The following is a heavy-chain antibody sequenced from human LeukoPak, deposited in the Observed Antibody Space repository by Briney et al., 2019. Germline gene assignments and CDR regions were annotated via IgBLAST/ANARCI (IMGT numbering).Heavy chain of an antibody. CDR1: GFTVSSNY. V-gene: IGHV3-66*01. D-gene: IGHD5-12*01. J-gene: IGHJ6*02. Sequence: GGSLRLSCAASGFTVSSNYMSWVRQVPGKGLEWVSVIYSGGSTYYVDSVKGRFTISRDSSKNTLYLQMNSLRAEDTAVYYCARDLATGYGMDVWGQGTTVTVSS. CDR2: IYSGGST. CDR3: ARDLATGYGMDV.